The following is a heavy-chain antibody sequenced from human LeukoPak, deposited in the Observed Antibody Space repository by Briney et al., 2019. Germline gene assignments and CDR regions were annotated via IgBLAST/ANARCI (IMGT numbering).Heavy chain of an antibody. CDR3: ASLPYSSSWEYFQH. J-gene: IGHJ1*01. Sequence: SETLSLTCTVSGGSISSGGYYWSWIRQQPGKGLEWIGYIYYSGSTFYNPSLKSRVTISVDTSKNQFSLKLSSVTAADTAVYYCASLPYSSSWEYFQHWGQGTLVTVSS. V-gene: IGHV4-31*03. CDR1: GGSISSGGYY. D-gene: IGHD6-13*01. CDR2: IYYSGST.